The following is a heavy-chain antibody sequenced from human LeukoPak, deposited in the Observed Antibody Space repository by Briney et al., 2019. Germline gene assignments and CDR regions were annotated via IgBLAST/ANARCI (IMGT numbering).Heavy chain of an antibody. CDR2: IRYDGSDK. J-gene: IGHJ6*03. CDR1: GFTFSSYG. V-gene: IGHV3-30*02. D-gene: IGHD5-12*01. CDR3: AKDGYSGYDPSYYYMDV. Sequence: GGSLRLSCAASGFTFSSYGMHWVRQAPGKGLEWVAFIRYDGSDKYYADSVKGRFTISRDNSKNTLYLQMNSLRAEDTAVYYCAKDGYSGYDPSYYYMDVWGKGTTVTVSS.